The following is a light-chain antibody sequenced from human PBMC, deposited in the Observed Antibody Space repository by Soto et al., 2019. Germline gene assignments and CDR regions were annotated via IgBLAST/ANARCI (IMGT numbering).Light chain of an antibody. J-gene: IGLJ2*01. CDR3: SSYAGSTNLV. Sequence: QSALTQPPSASGSPGQSVTISCTGTISDVGGYNYVSWYQQHPGKAPKLMIYEVSKRPSGVPDRFSGSKSGNTASLTVSGLQAEDEADYYCSSYAGSTNLVFGGGTKLTVL. V-gene: IGLV2-8*01. CDR1: ISDVGGYNY. CDR2: EVS.